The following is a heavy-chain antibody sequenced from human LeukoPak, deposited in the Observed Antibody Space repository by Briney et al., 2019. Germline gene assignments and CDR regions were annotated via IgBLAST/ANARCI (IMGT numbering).Heavy chain of an antibody. V-gene: IGHV5-51*01. J-gene: IGHJ5*02. CDR3: ARLGGSYSGINWFDP. Sequence: GESLKISCKGSGYNFNSYWIGWVRQMPGKGLEWMGIIYPGDSDTRYSPSFQGQVTISADKSISTAYLQWSSLKASDTAMYYCARLGGSYSGINWFDPWGQGTLVTVSS. CDR1: GYNFNSYW. CDR2: IYPGDSDT. D-gene: IGHD1-26*01.